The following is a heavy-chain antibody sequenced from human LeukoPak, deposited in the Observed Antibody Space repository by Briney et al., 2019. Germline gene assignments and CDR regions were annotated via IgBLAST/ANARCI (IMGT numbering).Heavy chain of an antibody. J-gene: IGHJ5*02. CDR3: ARHWFGELGDWFDP. V-gene: IGHV3-21*01. Sequence: GGSLRLSCAASGFTFSSYSMNWVRQAPGKGLEWVSSISSSSSYIYYADSVKGRFTISRDNAKNSLYLQMNSLRAEDTAVYYCARHWFGELGDWFDPWGQGTLVTVSS. D-gene: IGHD3-10*01. CDR1: GFTFSSYS. CDR2: ISSSSSYI.